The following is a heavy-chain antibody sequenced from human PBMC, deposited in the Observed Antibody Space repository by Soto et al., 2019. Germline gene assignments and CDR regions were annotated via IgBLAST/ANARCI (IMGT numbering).Heavy chain of an antibody. CDR2: IYYSGST. J-gene: IGHJ5*02. D-gene: IGHD3-3*01. Sequence: SATLSVTCAVYGGSFSAYYWSWIRKPPGKGLEWIGYIYYSGSTNYNPSLKSRVTISVDTSKNQFSLKLSSVTAADTAVYYCARADYDFSNWFDPWGQGTLVTVSS. V-gene: IGHV4-59*01. CDR3: ARADYDFSNWFDP. CDR1: GGSFSAYY.